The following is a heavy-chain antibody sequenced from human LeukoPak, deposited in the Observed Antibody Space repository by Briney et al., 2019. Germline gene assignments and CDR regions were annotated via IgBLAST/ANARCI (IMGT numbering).Heavy chain of an antibody. Sequence: GGSLRLSCAASGFTFSDYYMSWIRQAPGKVLEWVSYISSSGSTIYYADSVKGRFTISRDNAKNSLYLQMNSLRAEGAAVYYCATYYDILTGGGRAFDYWGQGTLVTVSS. CDR1: GFTFSDYY. CDR3: ATYYDILTGGGRAFDY. CDR2: ISSSGSTI. D-gene: IGHD3-9*01. J-gene: IGHJ4*02. V-gene: IGHV3-11*01.